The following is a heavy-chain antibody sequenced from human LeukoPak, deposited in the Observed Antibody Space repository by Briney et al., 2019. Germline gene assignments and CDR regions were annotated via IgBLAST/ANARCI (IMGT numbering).Heavy chain of an antibody. CDR3: ARQGRSGSYSAFSWFDP. D-gene: IGHD3-22*01. CDR1: GYTFTTYY. CDR2: INPTGGST. V-gene: IGHV1-46*01. Sequence: ASVKVSCKASGYTFTTYYMHWVRQAPGKGLEWMGKINPTGGSTTYAQKFQGRVTMTRDMSTNTVYMELSSLRSEDAAVYYCARQGRSGSYSAFSWFDPWGQGTLVTVSS. J-gene: IGHJ5*02.